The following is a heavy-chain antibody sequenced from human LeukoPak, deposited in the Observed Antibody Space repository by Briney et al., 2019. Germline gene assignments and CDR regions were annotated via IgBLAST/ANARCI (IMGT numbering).Heavy chain of an antibody. Sequence: ASVKVSCKASGYTFTSYDINWVRQVTGQGLEWMGWMNPKSGNTGYAQKFQGRGTITRNTSISTAYMEVSSLRYEDTAVYYCARRAVDNSYYYYMDVWGKGTTVTVSS. CDR3: ARRAVDNSYYYYMDV. V-gene: IGHV1-8*03. J-gene: IGHJ6*03. CDR2: MNPKSGNT. CDR1: GYTFTSYD. D-gene: IGHD6-19*01.